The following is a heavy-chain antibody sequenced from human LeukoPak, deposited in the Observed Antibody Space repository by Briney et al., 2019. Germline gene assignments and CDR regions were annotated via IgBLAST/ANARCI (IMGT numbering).Heavy chain of an antibody. V-gene: IGHV5-51*01. D-gene: IGHD3-22*01. CDR1: GYSFTSYW. Sequence: GESLKISCKGSGYSFTSYWIGWVRQMPGKGLEWMGIIYPGDSDTRYSPSFQGQVTISADKSISTAYLQWSSLKASDTAMYYCARSGINPTYSGYYYEDAFDICGQGTMVTVSS. J-gene: IGHJ3*02. CDR3: ARSGINPTYSGYYYEDAFDI. CDR2: IYPGDSDT.